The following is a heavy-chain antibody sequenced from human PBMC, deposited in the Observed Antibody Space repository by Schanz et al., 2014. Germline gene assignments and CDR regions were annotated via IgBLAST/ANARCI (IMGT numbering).Heavy chain of an antibody. CDR1: GFTFSCYR. Sequence: EVQLVESGGGFVQPGGSLRLSCAASGFTFSCYRMHWVRQAPGKGLEWVSSISNGGGYIYYADSVKGRFTISRDNAKNSVYLQMHSLIDEDTTLYYCASDRDPGGYDSWGQGTLVTVSS. D-gene: IGHD3-16*01. V-gene: IGHV3-21*01. CDR3: ASDRDPGGYDS. CDR2: ISNGGGYI. J-gene: IGHJ5*01.